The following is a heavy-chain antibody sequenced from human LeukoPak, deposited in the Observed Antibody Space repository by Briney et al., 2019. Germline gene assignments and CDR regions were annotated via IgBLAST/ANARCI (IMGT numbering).Heavy chain of an antibody. CDR2: ISSSSTTI. J-gene: IGHJ4*02. V-gene: IGHV3-48*02. Sequence: PGGSLRLSCAASGFTFSAYSMNWGRQAPGKGLEWVSYISSSSTTISYADSAHGRFTIYRDNAKKSLSLQIYSLRHEDKAVYYCARDCYGADGYWGSGTPVTVSS. CDR1: GFTFSAYS. D-gene: IGHD4-17*01. CDR3: ARDCYGADGY.